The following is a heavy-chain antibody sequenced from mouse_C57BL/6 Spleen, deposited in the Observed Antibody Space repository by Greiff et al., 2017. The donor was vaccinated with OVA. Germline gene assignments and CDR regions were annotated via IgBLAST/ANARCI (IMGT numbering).Heavy chain of an antibody. V-gene: IGHV1-54*01. CDR1: GYAFTNYL. CDR2: INPGSGGT. J-gene: IGHJ2*01. CDR3: ASFETDFDY. Sequence: QVQLQQSGAELVRPGTSVKVSCKASGYAFTNYLIEWVKQRPGQGLEWIGVINPGSGGTNYNEKFKGKATLTADKSSSTAYMQLSSLTSEDSAVYFCASFETDFDYWGQGTTLTVSS.